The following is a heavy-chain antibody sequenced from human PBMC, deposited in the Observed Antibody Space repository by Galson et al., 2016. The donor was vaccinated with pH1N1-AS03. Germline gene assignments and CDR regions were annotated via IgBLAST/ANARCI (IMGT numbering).Heavy chain of an antibody. Sequence: SLRLSCAASGFTFSSYSMNWVRQAPGKGLEWVSYITGSDVTTYADSVKGRFSISRDNSQNMLYPQMNSLRAEDTDVYYCTKDGGSSGFDFDYWGLGTLVTVSS. CDR1: GFTFSSYS. CDR2: ITGSDVTT. V-gene: IGHV3-23*01. D-gene: IGHD5-12*01. J-gene: IGHJ4*02. CDR3: TKDGGSSGFDFDY.